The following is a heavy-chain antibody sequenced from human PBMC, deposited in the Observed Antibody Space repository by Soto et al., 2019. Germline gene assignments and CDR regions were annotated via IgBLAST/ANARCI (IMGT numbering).Heavy chain of an antibody. CDR3: ARDGGYSSSSNVDY. CDR1: GGTFSSYA. Sequence: ASLKFSCKASGGTFSSYAISWVRQAPGQGLEWMGGIIPIFGTANYAKKFQGRVTITADKSTSTAYMELSSLRSEDTAVYYCARDGGYSSSSNVDYWGQGTLVTVSS. J-gene: IGHJ4*02. V-gene: IGHV1-69*06. CDR2: IIPIFGTA. D-gene: IGHD6-6*01.